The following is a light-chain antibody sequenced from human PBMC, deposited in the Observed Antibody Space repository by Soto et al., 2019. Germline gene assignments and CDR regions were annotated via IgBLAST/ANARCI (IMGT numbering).Light chain of an antibody. CDR2: GAS. V-gene: IGKV3-20*01. J-gene: IGKJ5*01. Sequence: EIVLTQSPGTLSLSPGERATHSCRASQSVSSSYLAWYQQKPGQAPRLLIYGASSRATGIPDRFSGSGSGTDFTLTISRLEPEDFAVYYCQQYGSSPKITFGQGKRLEIK. CDR3: QQYGSSPKIT. CDR1: QSVSSSY.